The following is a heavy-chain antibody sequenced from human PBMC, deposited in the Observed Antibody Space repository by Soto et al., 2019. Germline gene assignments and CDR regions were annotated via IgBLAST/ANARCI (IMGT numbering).Heavy chain of an antibody. CDR2: IYPGDSDT. J-gene: IGHJ6*02. CDR1: GYSFSTYW. D-gene: IGHD2-21*01. V-gene: IGHV5-51*01. Sequence: GESLKISCKGSGYSFSTYWIAWVRQMPGKGLEWLGIIYPGDSDTRYSPSFQGQVIISADKSISTAYLQWSSLKASDTAMYYCARRIEDTHYSGMDVWGPGTTVTVSS. CDR3: ARRIEDTHYSGMDV.